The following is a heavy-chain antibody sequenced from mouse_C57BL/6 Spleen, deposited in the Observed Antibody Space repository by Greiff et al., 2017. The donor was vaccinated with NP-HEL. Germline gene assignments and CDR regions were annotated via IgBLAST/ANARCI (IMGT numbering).Heavy chain of an antibody. CDR2: IDPENGDT. J-gene: IGHJ4*01. CDR3: TTRYTTGAMDY. D-gene: IGHD1-1*01. CDR1: GFNIKDDY. V-gene: IGHV14-4*01. Sequence: DVQLQESGAELVRPGASVKLSCTASGFNIKDDYMHWVKQRPEQGLEWIGWIDPENGDTEYASKFQGKATITADTSSNTAYLQLSSLTSEDTAVYYCTTRYTTGAMDYWGQGTSVTVSS.